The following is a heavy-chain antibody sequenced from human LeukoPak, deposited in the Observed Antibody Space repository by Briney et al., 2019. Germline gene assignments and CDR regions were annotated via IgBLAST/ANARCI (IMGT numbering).Heavy chain of an antibody. CDR3: AKGGQTDRFDY. J-gene: IGHJ4*02. D-gene: IGHD5-12*01. CDR2: IGSDGKT. V-gene: IGHV3-23*01. CDR1: GFTFSAYA. Sequence: GGSLRLSCEASGFTFSAYAMTWVRQAPGKGLEWVSSIGSDGKTHYSESVKGRFTMSRDNSKNTLYLQMNSLTAEDTAVYYCAKGGQTDRFDYWGQGTLVTVSS.